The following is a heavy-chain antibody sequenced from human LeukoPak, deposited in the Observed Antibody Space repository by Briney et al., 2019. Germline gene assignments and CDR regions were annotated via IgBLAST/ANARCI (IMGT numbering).Heavy chain of an antibody. CDR1: GFTFSSYS. CDR3: ASSYYGSGSYYFDY. Sequence: KPGGSLRLSCAASGFTFSSYSMNWVRQAPGKGLEWVSSISSSSSYIYYADSVKGRFTISRDNAKNSLYLQMNSLRAEDTAVYYCASSYYGSGSYYFDYWGQGTLVTVSS. CDR2: ISSSSSYI. V-gene: IGHV3-21*01. D-gene: IGHD3-10*01. J-gene: IGHJ4*02.